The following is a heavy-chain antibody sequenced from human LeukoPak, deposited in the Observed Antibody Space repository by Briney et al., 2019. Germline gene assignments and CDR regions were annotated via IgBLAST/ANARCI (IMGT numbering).Heavy chain of an antibody. Sequence: GASVKVFCKASGYTFTSYDINWVRQATGQGLEWMGWMNPNSGNTGYAQKFQGRVTMTRNTSISTAYMELSSLRSEDTAVYYCATGSSSSSYYYGMDVWGQGTTVTVSS. CDR1: GYTFTSYD. J-gene: IGHJ6*02. D-gene: IGHD6-6*01. CDR3: ATGSSSSSYYYGMDV. CDR2: MNPNSGNT. V-gene: IGHV1-8*01.